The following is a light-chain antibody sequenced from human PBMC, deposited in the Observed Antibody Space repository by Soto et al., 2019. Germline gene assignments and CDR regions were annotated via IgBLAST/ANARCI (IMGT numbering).Light chain of an antibody. Sequence: QSVLTQPASVSGSPGQSITSSCTGTSSDVGGYNYASWYQQHPGKAPKLMIYDVSNRPSGVSNRFSGSKSGNTASLTISGLQAEDEADYYCSSYTSSSTLVFGGGTQLT. CDR2: DVS. J-gene: IGLJ2*01. CDR3: SSYTSSSTLV. V-gene: IGLV2-14*01. CDR1: SSDVGGYNY.